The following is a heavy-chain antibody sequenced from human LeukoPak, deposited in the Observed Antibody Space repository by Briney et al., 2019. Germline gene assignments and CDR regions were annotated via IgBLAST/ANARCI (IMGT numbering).Heavy chain of an antibody. CDR2: IYTSGST. J-gene: IGHJ4*02. D-gene: IGHD6-19*01. V-gene: IGHV4-61*02. Sequence: PSETLSLTCTVSGGSISSGSYYWSWIRQPAGKGLEWIGRIYTSGSTNYNPSLKSRVTISVDTSKNQFSLKLSSVTAADTAVYYCARVAVAGGGYFDYWGQGTLVTVSS. CDR3: ARVAVAGGGYFDY. CDR1: GGSISSGSYY.